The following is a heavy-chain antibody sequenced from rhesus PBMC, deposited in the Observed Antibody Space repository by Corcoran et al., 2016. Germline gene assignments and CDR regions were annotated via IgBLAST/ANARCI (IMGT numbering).Heavy chain of an antibody. V-gene: IGHV3S5*01. Sequence: EVQLVESGGGLVQPGGSLRLSCAASGFTFSSYGMSWVRQAPGKGLEWVSYISNGGCCTYYTDSVKGPITISRDNSKNTLSLQMNSLRAEDTAVYYCANYDYGSSYDFGYWGQGVLVTVSS. J-gene: IGHJ4*01. CDR1: GFTFSSYG. CDR2: ISNGGCCT. CDR3: ANYDYGSSYDFGY. D-gene: IGHD4-29*01.